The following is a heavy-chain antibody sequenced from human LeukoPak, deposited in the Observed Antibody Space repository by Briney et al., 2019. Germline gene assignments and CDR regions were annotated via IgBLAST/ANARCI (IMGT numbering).Heavy chain of an antibody. CDR3: AKGSSSSWYLDYYYGMDV. D-gene: IGHD6-13*01. CDR1: GFTVSSNY. V-gene: IGHV3-23*01. J-gene: IGHJ6*02. Sequence: GGSLRLSCAASGFTVSSNYMNWVRQAPGKGLEWVSAISGSGGSTYYADSVKGRFTISRDNSKNTLYLQMNSLRAEDTAVHYCAKGSSSSWYLDYYYGMDVWGQGTTVTVSS. CDR2: ISGSGGST.